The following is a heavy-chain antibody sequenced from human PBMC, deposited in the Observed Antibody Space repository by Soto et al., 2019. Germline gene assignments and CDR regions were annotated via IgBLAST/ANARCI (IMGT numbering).Heavy chain of an antibody. J-gene: IGHJ4*02. V-gene: IGHV2-5*02. CDR1: GFSLSTSGVA. Sequence: QITLKESGPTLVKPTQTLTLTCTFSGFSLSTSGVAVGWIRQSPGKALEWLALIYWDDDKRYSPSLKSRLTITKDTSKNQVVLTMTNMDPVDTAIFYCAHRRSSSWHFDYWGQGTLVTVSS. CDR3: AHRRSSSWHFDY. CDR2: IYWDDDK. D-gene: IGHD6-13*01.